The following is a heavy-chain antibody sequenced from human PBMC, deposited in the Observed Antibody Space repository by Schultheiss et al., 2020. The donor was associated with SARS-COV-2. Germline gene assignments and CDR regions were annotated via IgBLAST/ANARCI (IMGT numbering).Heavy chain of an antibody. CDR1: GGSISSGGYS. Sequence: SQTLSLTCAVSGGSISSGGYSWSWIRQPPGKGLEWIGYIYHSGSTYYNPSLKSRVTISVDTSKNQFSLKLSSVTAADTAVYYCARVTNGNYYYYYMDVWGKGTTVTVSS. J-gene: IGHJ6*03. V-gene: IGHV4-30-2*01. CDR3: ARVTNGNYYYYYMDV. CDR2: IYHSGST. D-gene: IGHD4-11*01.